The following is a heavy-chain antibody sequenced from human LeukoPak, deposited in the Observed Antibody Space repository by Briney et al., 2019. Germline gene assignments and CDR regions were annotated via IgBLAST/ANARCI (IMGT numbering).Heavy chain of an antibody. Sequence: SETQSLTCAVYGGSFSAYSWIWVRQLPGRGLEWIGEINHSGSPNYNPSLKSRVTTSADASKNQFSLRLISVTAADTAIYFCARRDSTAWLYFDYWGQRNPVTVSS. CDR1: GGSFSAYS. CDR2: INHSGSP. D-gene: IGHD6-19*01. J-gene: IGHJ4*02. CDR3: ARRDSTAWLYFDY. V-gene: IGHV4-34*01.